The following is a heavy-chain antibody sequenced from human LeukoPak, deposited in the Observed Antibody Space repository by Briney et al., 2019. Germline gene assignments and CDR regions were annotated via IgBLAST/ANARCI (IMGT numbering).Heavy chain of an antibody. Sequence: PGGSLRLSCAASGFTFSGYWMSWVRQAPGKGLEWVANIKQDGSEKNYVDSVKGRFTISRDNAKNSLYPQMNSLRAEDTAVYYCARDGSGSYYGYWGQGTLVTVSS. CDR2: IKQDGSEK. CDR3: ARDGSGSYYGY. CDR1: GFTFSGYW. D-gene: IGHD1-26*01. J-gene: IGHJ4*02. V-gene: IGHV3-7*01.